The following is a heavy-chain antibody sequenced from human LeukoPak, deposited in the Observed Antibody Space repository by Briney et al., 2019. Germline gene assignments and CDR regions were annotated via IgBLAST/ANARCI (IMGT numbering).Heavy chain of an antibody. D-gene: IGHD3-22*01. J-gene: IGHJ4*02. V-gene: IGHV1-69*06. CDR1: GGTFSSYA. Sequence: ASVKVSCKASGGTFSSYAISWVRQAPGQGLEWMGGIIPIFDTTNYAQKFQGRVTITADKSTSTAYMELSSLRSEDTAVYYCARDLGLDDSSGYYCEHGAQGPLVTVSS. CDR2: IIPIFDTT. CDR3: ARDLGLDDSSGYYCEH.